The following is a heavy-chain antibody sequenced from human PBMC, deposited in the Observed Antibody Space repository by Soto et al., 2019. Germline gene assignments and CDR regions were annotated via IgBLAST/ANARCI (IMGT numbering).Heavy chain of an antibody. J-gene: IGHJ6*02. V-gene: IGHV3-30*18. CDR1: GFTFSSYV. CDR2: ISYDGSNK. CDR3: AKDLEGYCSSTSCYTYFGLDV. Sequence: GGSQRLSCAASGFTFSSYVMHWVRQAPGKGLEWVAVISYDGSNKYYADSVKGRFTISRDNSKHTLFLQMNSLRPEDTAVYYCAKDLEGYCSSTSCYTYFGLDVWGQGTTVTVSS. D-gene: IGHD2-2*01.